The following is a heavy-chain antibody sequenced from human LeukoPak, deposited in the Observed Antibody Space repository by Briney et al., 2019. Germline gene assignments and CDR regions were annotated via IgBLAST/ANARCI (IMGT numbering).Heavy chain of an antibody. CDR2: ISGSSSAL. D-gene: IGHD6-13*01. Sequence: PGGSLRLSCAASGFTFSTYSMTWVRQAPGKGLEWVSYISGSSSALYYADSVKGRFTISRDNAKNSLYLQMNSLRDEDTAVYYCAGDHYSRNDYWGQGTLVTVSS. CDR3: AGDHYSRNDY. V-gene: IGHV3-48*02. CDR1: GFTFSTYS. J-gene: IGHJ4*02.